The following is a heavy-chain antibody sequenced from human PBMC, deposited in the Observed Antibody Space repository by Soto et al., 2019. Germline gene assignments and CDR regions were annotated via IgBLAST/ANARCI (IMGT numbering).Heavy chain of an antibody. CDR2: IYSGGRT. CDR3: ARAFSRWSASTAFDI. J-gene: IGHJ3*02. CDR1: WFTVSSNY. V-gene: IGHV3-53*01. Sequence: VGSLRLSCAASWFTVSSNYMSWVRQAPGKGLEWVSVIYSGGRTYYADSVKGRFTISRDNSKNTLYLQMNSLRAEDTAVYYCARAFSRWSASTAFDIWGQGTMVTVSS. D-gene: IGHD6-13*01.